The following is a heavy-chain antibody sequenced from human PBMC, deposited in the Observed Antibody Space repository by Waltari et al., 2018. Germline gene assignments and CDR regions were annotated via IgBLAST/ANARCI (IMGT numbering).Heavy chain of an antibody. J-gene: IGHJ6*03. CDR3: ARAQIVVVPVAIRDYYYYYMDV. V-gene: IGHV4-4*07. Sequence: QVQLQESGPGLVKPSETLSLTCTVSGGSISSYYWSWIRQPAGKGLEWIGRIYTSGSTNYNPSLKSRVTMSVDTSKNQFSLKLSSVTAADTAVYYCARAQIVVVPVAIRDYYYYYMDVWGKGTTVTISS. CDR1: GGSISSYY. CDR2: IYTSGST. D-gene: IGHD2-2*01.